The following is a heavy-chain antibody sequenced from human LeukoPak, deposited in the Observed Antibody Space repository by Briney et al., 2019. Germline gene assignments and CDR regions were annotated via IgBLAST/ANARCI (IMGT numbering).Heavy chain of an antibody. V-gene: IGHV3-23*01. J-gene: IGHJ6*03. D-gene: IGHD3-22*01. Sequence: GGSLRLSCAASGFTFSSYGMSWVRQAPGKGLEWVSAISGSGGSTYYADSVKGRFTISRDNSKNTLYLQMNSLRAEDTAVYYCANAVKVNYFYYYMDVWGKGTTVTISS. CDR2: ISGSGGST. CDR1: GFTFSSYG. CDR3: ANAVKVNYFYYYMDV.